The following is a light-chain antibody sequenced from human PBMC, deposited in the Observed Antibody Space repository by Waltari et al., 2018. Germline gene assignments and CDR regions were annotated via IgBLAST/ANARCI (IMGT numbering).Light chain of an antibody. J-gene: IGKJ1*01. V-gene: IGKV2-30*01. CDR3: MQGAHWPPT. CDR1: QSLLYRDGYTY. CDR2: RVS. Sequence: DVVVTQSALSLPVTPGQPASLSCRSSQSLLYRDGYTYLNWFHQRPGQSPRRLIYRVSSRDSGVPDRFSGSGSGADFTLNISRVEAEDVGVYYCMQGAHWPPTFGQGTNLDIK.